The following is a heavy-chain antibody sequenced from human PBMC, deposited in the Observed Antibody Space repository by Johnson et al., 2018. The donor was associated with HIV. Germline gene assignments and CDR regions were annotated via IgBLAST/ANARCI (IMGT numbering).Heavy chain of an antibody. CDR3: ARGPYYYDNFGFFGAFDI. Sequence: VQLVVSGGGLVQPGGSLRLSCAASGFTFNRHAMSWVRQTPGKGLEWVSGLSSSGGSTYYVDSVKGRFAISRDNSKNTLFLQMNSLRAEDTAVYYCARGPYYYDNFGFFGAFDIWGQGTVVTVSS. V-gene: IGHV3-23*04. D-gene: IGHD3-22*01. J-gene: IGHJ3*02. CDR2: LSSSGGST. CDR1: GFTFNRHA.